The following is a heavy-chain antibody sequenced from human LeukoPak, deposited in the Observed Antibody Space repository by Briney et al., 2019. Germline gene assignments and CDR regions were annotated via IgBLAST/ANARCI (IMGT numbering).Heavy chain of an antibody. V-gene: IGHV1-2*02. CDR2: INPNSGGT. CDR1: GYTFTGHF. Sequence: ASMNVSCKASGYTFTGHFVHWVRQAPGQGLEWMGWINPNSGGTNYAQKFQGRVTMTRDTSISTAYMELSRLRFDDTAVYYCARGYYYYHMDVWGKGTTVTISS. J-gene: IGHJ6*03. CDR3: ARGYYYYHMDV.